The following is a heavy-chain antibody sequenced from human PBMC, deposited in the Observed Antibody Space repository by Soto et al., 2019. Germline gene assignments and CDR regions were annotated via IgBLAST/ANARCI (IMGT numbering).Heavy chain of an antibody. D-gene: IGHD2-15*01. CDR3: ARELLGYCSGGRCCVFDY. CDR1: GFTFSSYG. J-gene: IGHJ4*02. CDR2: IWYDGSNK. Sequence: QVQLVESGGGVVQPGRSLRLSCAASGFTFSSYGMHWVRQAPGKGLEWVAVIWYDGSNKYYADSVKGRFTISRDNSKNTLYLQMNSLRDEDKAVYYCARELLGYCSGGRCCVFDYWGQGTLVTVCS. V-gene: IGHV3-33*01.